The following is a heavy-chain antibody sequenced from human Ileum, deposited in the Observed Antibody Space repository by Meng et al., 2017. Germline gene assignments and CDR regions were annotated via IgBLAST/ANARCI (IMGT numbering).Heavy chain of an antibody. CDR2: SYYDGSS. J-gene: IGHJ4*02. Sequence: QVQLQESGPGLVNPSQTLSLTCSVSGGSMRSGDNYWSWIRQPPGKGLEWIGYSYYDGSSYYNPSLKSRPIISLDASKSQFSLRLTSMTAADTAIYYCTRGGFGYSVPFDFWGQGTLVTVSS. D-gene: IGHD5/OR15-5a*01. CDR1: GGSMRSGDNY. CDR3: TRGGFGYSVPFDF. V-gene: IGHV4-30-4*01.